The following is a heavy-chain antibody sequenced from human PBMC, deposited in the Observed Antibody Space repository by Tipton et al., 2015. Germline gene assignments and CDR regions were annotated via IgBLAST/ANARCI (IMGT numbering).Heavy chain of an antibody. CDR3: ASRSDGKKYYYFGMDV. CDR2: IIPVFGTA. V-gene: IGHV1-69*06. D-gene: IGHD4-17*01. J-gene: IGHJ6*02. CDR1: GYTFTSYD. Sequence: QVQLVQSGAEEKKPGASVKVSCKASGYTFTSYDINWFRQAPGQGLEWIGGIIPVFGTAHYAQKFQGRVTITADKSTRTAYMELSSLRSEDTAVYYCASRSDGKKYYYFGMDVWGQGTTVTVSS.